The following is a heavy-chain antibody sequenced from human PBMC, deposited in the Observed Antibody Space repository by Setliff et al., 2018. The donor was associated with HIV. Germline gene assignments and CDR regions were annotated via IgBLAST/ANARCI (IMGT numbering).Heavy chain of an antibody. CDR2: GYYSGIT. CDR1: GGSISNYY. J-gene: IGHJ4*02. D-gene: IGHD2-21*02. CDR3: ARSSRGSLRDLDY. V-gene: IGHV4-59*08. Sequence: SETLSLTCTVSGGSISNYYWSWIRQPPGKGLEWIGCGYYSGITHYDPSLQSRVSISVDASKNQFSLRLNSVTVADTAVYFCARSSRGSLRDLDYWGPGTLVTVSS.